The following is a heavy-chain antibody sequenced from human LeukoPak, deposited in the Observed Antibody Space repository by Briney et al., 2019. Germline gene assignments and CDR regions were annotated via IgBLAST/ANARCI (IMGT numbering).Heavy chain of an antibody. V-gene: IGHV3-48*03. J-gene: IGHJ4*02. CDR3: AREDYDSSCDFY. Sequence: GGSLRLSCAASGFTFGSYAMRWVRRAPGKGLEWVSYISSRGTTIYCADSVKGRFTISRDNAKNSLFLQMNSLRAEDTAVYYCAREDYDSSCDFYWGQGTLVTVSS. D-gene: IGHD3-22*01. CDR1: GFTFGSYA. CDR2: ISSRGTTI.